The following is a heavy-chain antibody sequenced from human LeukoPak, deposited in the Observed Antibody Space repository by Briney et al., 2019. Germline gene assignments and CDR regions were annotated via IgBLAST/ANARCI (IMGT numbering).Heavy chain of an antibody. V-gene: IGHV1-69*05. CDR2: INHIFGTA. D-gene: IGHD5-18*01. CDR3: ARDLTLGRGYSYGYSDY. CDR1: GCTFSSYA. Sequence: ASVKVSCKASGCTFSSYAISWVRQAPGQGLEWMGRINHIFGTADYAQKFQDRVTITTDESTSTAYMGLCSLRSEDTAVYYCARDLTLGRGYSYGYSDYWGQGTLVTVSS. J-gene: IGHJ4*02.